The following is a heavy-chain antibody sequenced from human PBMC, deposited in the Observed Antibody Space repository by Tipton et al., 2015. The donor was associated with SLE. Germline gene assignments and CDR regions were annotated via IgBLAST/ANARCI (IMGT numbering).Heavy chain of an antibody. V-gene: IGHV1-18*01. CDR3: ARVRGYMDV. CDR1: GGTFSSYA. J-gene: IGHJ6*03. D-gene: IGHD3-10*01. Sequence: QVQLVQSGAEVKKPGSSVKVSCKASGGTFSSYAISWVRQAPGQGLEWMGWISAYNGNTNYAQKLQGRVTMTTVTSTSTAYLELRSLRAEDTAMYYCARVRGYMDVWGKGTTVTVSS. CDR2: ISAYNGNT.